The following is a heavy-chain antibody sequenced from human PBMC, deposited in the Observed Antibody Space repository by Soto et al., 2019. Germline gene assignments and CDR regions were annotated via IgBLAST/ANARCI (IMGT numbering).Heavy chain of an antibody. J-gene: IGHJ5*02. D-gene: IGHD3-22*01. V-gene: IGHV3-48*02. Sequence: EVQLVESGGGLVQPGGSLRLSCTASGFTLSTYSMNWVRQAPGKGLVGVSYINSGSTTMYYADSVRGRFTISRDNAKNSLYLQMNSLRDEDTAVYYCARDTDDSSGWLNWFDPWGPGTPVTLSS. CDR1: GFTLSTYS. CDR2: INSGSTTM. CDR3: ARDTDDSSGWLNWFDP.